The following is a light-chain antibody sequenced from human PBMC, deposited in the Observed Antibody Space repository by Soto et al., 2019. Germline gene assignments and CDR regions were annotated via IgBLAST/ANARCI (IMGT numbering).Light chain of an antibody. CDR2: SYD. Sequence: QSVLTQPPSASGTPGQRVTISCSGSSSNIGSNTVNWYQQLPGTAPKLLIYSYDQRPSGVPHRFSGSKSGTSASLAISGLQSDDEADYFCAAWDDSLNGWVFGGGTKLTVL. CDR3: AAWDDSLNGWV. V-gene: IGLV1-44*01. J-gene: IGLJ3*02. CDR1: SSNIGSNT.